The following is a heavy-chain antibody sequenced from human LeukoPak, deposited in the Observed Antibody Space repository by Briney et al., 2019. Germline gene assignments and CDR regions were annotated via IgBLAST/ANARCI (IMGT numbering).Heavy chain of an antibody. V-gene: IGHV4-59*08. CDR1: GGSIGSHY. CDR2: IYYTGNT. D-gene: IGHD6-19*01. CDR3: ARQRIAVADHFDL. J-gene: IGHJ4*02. Sequence: SETLSLTCTVSGGSIGSHYWNWIRQSPGKGLEWIGYIYYTGNTKYNPSLEGRVSMSVDTSKNHFSLNLNSVTATDTAVYYCARQRIAVADHFDLWGREPWSPSLQ.